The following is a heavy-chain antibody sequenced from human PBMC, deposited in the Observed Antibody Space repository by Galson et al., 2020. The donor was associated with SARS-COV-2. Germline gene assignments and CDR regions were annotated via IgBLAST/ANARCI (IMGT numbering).Heavy chain of an antibody. D-gene: IGHD6-13*01. Sequence: ASVTVSRKTSGYSFSSYGISWVRQAPGKGLAWMAWLSHYNGNTDYSQTVQGRVTKTADTSTSTVFLEVRGLRSDDTAVYFCARYSISWYEPSGRPTYGIDVCGQGTTVTVSS. CDR1: GYSFSSYG. J-gene: IGHJ6*02. CDR3: ARYSISWYEPSGRPTYGIDV. CDR2: LSHYNGNT. V-gene: IGHV1-18*04.